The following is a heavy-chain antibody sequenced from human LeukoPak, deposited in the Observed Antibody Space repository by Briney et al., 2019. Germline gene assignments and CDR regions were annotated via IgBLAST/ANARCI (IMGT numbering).Heavy chain of an antibody. CDR3: ARQTPYLYFDY. V-gene: IGHV4-39*01. Sequence: PSETLSLTCTVSGGXISSSSYYWGWIRQPPGKGLEWIGNVYYSGSTYYNPSLKSRVTISVDTSKNQFSLKLSSVTAADTAVYYCARQTPYLYFDYWGQGTLVTVSS. D-gene: IGHD2-15*01. CDR2: VYYSGST. J-gene: IGHJ4*02. CDR1: GGXISSSSYY.